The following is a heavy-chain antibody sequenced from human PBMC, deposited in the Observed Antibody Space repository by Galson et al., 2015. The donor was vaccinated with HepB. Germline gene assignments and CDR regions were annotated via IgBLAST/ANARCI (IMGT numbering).Heavy chain of an antibody. J-gene: IGHJ4*02. CDR1: GFTFRIHG. CDR3: AREGHPYHYWTALDF. Sequence: SLRLSCAVSGFTFRIHGMNWVRQAPGKGLEWVASIWSDGTNKYYADSVKGRFTISRDNSKNALYLQMNSLGAEDTAVYHCAREGHPYHYWTALDFWGQGTLVTVSS. V-gene: IGHV3-33*01. CDR2: IWSDGTNK. D-gene: IGHD3/OR15-3a*01.